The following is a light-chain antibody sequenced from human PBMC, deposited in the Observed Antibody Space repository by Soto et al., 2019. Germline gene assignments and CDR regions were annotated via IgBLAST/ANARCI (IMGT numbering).Light chain of an antibody. V-gene: IGLV2-14*01. CDR2: EVS. CDR1: SSDVGGYNY. J-gene: IGLJ1*01. CDR3: SSYTDSSNYV. Sequence: QSALTQPASVSGSPGQSITISCTGTSSDVGGYNYVSWYQQHPGKAPKLMIYEVSNRPSGVSNRFSGSRSGNTAFLTIAGLQAEDEADYYCSSYTDSSNYVFGTGTKLTVL.